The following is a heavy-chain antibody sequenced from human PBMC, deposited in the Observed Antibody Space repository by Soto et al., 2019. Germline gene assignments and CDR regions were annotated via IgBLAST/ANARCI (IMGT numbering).Heavy chain of an antibody. Sequence: EVQLLESGGGLVQPGGSLRLSCAASGFTFSSYAMSWVRQAPGKGLEWVSAISGSGGSTYYADSVKGRFTISRDNSKNTLYLQRNSLRAEDTAVYYCAKGDDMIVVGGGFDYWGQGTLVTVSS. V-gene: IGHV3-23*01. D-gene: IGHD3-22*01. CDR1: GFTFSSYA. CDR3: AKGDDMIVVGGGFDY. J-gene: IGHJ4*02. CDR2: ISGSGGST.